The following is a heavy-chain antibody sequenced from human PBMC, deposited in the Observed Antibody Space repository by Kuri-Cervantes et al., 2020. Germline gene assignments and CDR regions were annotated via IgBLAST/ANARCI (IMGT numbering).Heavy chain of an antibody. Sequence: LRLSCTVSGGSISSGDYYWSWIRQPPGKGLEWIGYIYYSGSTYYNPSLKSRVTISVDTSKNQFSLKLSSVTAADTAVYYCAGSPFPNRRKWELPCRWFDPWGQGTTVTVSS. V-gene: IGHV4-30-4*01. CDR1: GGSISSGDYY. D-gene: IGHD1-26*01. CDR2: IYYSGST. J-gene: IGHJ5*01. CDR3: AGSPFPNRRKWELPCRWFDP.